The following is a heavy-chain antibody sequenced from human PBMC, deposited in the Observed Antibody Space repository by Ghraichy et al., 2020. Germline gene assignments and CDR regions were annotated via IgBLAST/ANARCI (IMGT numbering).Heavy chain of an antibody. D-gene: IGHD3-22*01. J-gene: IGHJ3*02. CDR3: AKTYYYDSSGYYTLHAFDI. Sequence: GESLNISCAASGFTFSNYAMSWVRQAPGKGLEWVSVISGSGGNTYYADSVKGRFTISRDNSKNTLYLQMNSLRVEDTAVYYCAKTYYYDSSGYYTLHAFDIWGQGTMVTVSS. V-gene: IGHV3-23*01. CDR1: GFTFSNYA. CDR2: ISGSGGNT.